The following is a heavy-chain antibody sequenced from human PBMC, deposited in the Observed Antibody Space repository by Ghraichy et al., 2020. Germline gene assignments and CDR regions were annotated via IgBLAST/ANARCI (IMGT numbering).Heavy chain of an antibody. CDR3: ARARAITTTTYYFQH. D-gene: IGHD3-16*01. J-gene: IGHJ1*01. V-gene: IGHV3-53*01. Sequence: GGSLRLSCAASGFSVSGTYMTWFRQAPGKGLEWVSSIYSGDSTFYADAVKSRFTISRDNSNNTLYLQVHSLRVDDTAVYYCARARAITTTTYYFQHWGQGTPVTVSS. CDR2: IYSGDST. CDR1: GFSVSGTY.